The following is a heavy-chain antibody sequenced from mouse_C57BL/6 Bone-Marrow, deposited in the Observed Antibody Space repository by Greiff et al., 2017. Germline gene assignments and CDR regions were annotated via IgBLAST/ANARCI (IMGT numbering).Heavy chain of an antibody. D-gene: IGHD2-5*01. CDR3: ARSYSNLAWFAY. Sequence: EVQLQQSGPGMVKPSQSLSLTCTVTGYSITSGYDWHWIRHFPGNKLEWMGYISYSGSTNYNPSLKSRISITHDTSKNHFFLKLNSVTTEDTATYYCARSYSNLAWFAYWGQGTLVTVSA. CDR1: GYSITSGYD. J-gene: IGHJ3*01. V-gene: IGHV3-1*01. CDR2: ISYSGST.